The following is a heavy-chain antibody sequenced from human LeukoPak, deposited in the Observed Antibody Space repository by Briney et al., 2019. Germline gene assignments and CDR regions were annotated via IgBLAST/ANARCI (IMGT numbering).Heavy chain of an antibody. CDR3: ASSDGLPPRSDSSYDVFDY. D-gene: IGHD5-12*01. CDR1: GGSFSGYY. Sequence: SETLSLTCAGYGGSFSGYYWSWIHQPPGKGLEWIGEIYHSGRTNYNPSLKSRVTISLDKSKNQFSLNLGSVTAADTALYYCASSDGLPPRSDSSYDVFDYWGQGTLVTVSS. J-gene: IGHJ4*02. V-gene: IGHV4-34*01. CDR2: IYHSGRT.